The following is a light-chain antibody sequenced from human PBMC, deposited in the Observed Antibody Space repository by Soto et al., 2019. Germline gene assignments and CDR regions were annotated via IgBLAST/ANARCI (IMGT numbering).Light chain of an antibody. CDR1: QSVSNF. CDR2: DAS. Sequence: EILLTQSPCTLSLSPGERATLSCGASQSVSNFLAWYLQRPGQAPRLLIFDASKRAAGVPARFSGSGSGTDFTLTISILEPEDFEFYYCQQRSSWPITFGQGTRLEIK. J-gene: IGKJ5*01. V-gene: IGKV3-11*01. CDR3: QQRSSWPIT.